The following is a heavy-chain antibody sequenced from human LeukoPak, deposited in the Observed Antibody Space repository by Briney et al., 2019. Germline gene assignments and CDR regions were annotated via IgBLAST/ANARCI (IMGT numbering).Heavy chain of an antibody. J-gene: IGHJ4*02. CDR3: ARDKPATGGGYGSLFDY. CDR1: EFTFSSYW. CDR2: IKQDESEK. Sequence: GGSLRLSCAASEFTFSSYWMSWVRQTPGKGLEWVANIKQDESEKYYVDSVKGRFTISRDNAKSSLFLQMDSLRAEDTAVYYCARDKPATGGGYGSLFDYWGQGTLVTVSS. V-gene: IGHV3-7*03. D-gene: IGHD2-8*02.